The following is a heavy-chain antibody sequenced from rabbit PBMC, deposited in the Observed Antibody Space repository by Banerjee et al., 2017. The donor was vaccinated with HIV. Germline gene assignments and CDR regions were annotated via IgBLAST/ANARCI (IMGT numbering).Heavy chain of an antibody. CDR1: GFSFSGSYY. J-gene: IGHJ4*01. CDR2: IYNGDGGT. Sequence: QEQLEESGGDLVKPEGSLTLTCTASGFSFSGSYYMCWVRQAPGKGLEWIACIYNGDGGTYSAGWAKGRFTIPKPSSTPVTLKRTSLTVADAAPYFCARSSTYAGGGDFSLWAPGPLVTVS. V-gene: IGHV1S45*01. CDR3: ARSSTYAGGGDFSL. D-gene: IGHD4-2*01.